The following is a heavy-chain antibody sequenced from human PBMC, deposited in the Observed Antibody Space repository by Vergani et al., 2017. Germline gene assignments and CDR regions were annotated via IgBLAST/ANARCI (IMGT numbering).Heavy chain of an antibody. CDR1: FDSIRNLY. J-gene: IGHJ5*02. V-gene: IGHV4-59*11. CDR2: IHYSENT. D-gene: IGHD6-19*01. Sequence: QVKLQESGPGLVKSSETLSLTCSVSFDSIRNLYCNWIRQPPGKGLEWIGSIHYSENTNYNPSLKTRVTISVDTSKNQFSLTLTSVTAADTAVYYCASDTHSGQRADRWGHGILVTVTS. CDR3: ASDTHSGQRADR.